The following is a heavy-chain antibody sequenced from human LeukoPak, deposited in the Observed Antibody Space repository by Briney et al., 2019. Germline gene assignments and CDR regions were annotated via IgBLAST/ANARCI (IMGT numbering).Heavy chain of an antibody. D-gene: IGHD6-19*01. J-gene: IGHJ4*02. CDR3: ASSGYSSGWYEDY. Sequence: ASVKVSCKASGYTFTGYYMHWVRQAPGQGLEWMGWINPNSGGTNYAQKFQGRVTMTRDTFISTAYMELSRLRSDDTAVYYCASSGYSSGWYEDYWGQGTLVTVSS. V-gene: IGHV1-2*02. CDR2: INPNSGGT. CDR1: GYTFTGYY.